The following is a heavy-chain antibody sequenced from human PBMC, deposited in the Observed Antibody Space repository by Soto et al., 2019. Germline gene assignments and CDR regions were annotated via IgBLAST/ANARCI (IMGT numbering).Heavy chain of an antibody. CDR2: ISGSGGST. D-gene: IGHD3-3*01. Sequence: PGGSLRLSCAASGFTFSSYAMSWVRQAPGKGLEWVSAISGSGGSTYYADSVKGRFTISRDNSKNTLYLQMNSLRAEDTAVYYCAELTYYDFWSGYYTDQTFDYWGQGTLVTVSS. CDR3: AELTYYDFWSGYYTDQTFDY. J-gene: IGHJ4*02. V-gene: IGHV3-23*01. CDR1: GFTFSSYA.